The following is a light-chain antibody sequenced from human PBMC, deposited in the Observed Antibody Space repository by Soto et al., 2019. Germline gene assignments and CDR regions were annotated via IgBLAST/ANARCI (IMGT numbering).Light chain of an antibody. Sequence: QLVLTQPPSASASLGASVKLTCTLSSGHNSYAIAWHQQQPEKGPRYLMKLYSDGSHSTGDGIPDRFSGSSSGAERYLTIPSLQAEDEADYYCQTWSTDIRVFGGGTKLTVL. CDR3: QTWSTDIRV. J-gene: IGLJ3*02. CDR2: LYSDGSH. V-gene: IGLV4-69*01. CDR1: SGHNSYA.